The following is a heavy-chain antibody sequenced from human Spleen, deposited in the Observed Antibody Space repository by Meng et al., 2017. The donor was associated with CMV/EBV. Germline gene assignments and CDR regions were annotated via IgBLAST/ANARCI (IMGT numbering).Heavy chain of an antibody. J-gene: IGHJ5*02. CDR2: IKQDGSEK. CDR1: GFTFSSYW. D-gene: IGHD3-3*01. V-gene: IGHV3-7*01. Sequence: ESLKISCAASGFTFSSYWMSWVRQAPGKGLEWVANIKQDGSEKYYVDSVKGRFTISRDNAKNSLYLQMNSLRAEDTAVYYCARGGHTYYDFWSGYYPEFWFDPWGQGTLVTVSS. CDR3: ARGGHTYYDFWSGYYPEFWFDP.